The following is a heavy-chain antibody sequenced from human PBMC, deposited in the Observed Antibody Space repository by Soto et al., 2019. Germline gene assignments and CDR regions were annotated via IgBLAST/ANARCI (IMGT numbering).Heavy chain of an antibody. CDR3: AREGESDSSGYYFDY. J-gene: IGHJ4*02. D-gene: IGHD3-22*01. CDR2: ISYDGSNK. V-gene: IGHV3-30-3*01. CDR1: GFTFSSYA. Sequence: QVQLVESGGGVVQPGRSLRLSCAASGFTFSSYAMHWVRQAPGKWLEWVAVISYDGSNKYYADSVKGRFTISRDNSKNTLYLQMNSLRAEDTAVYYCAREGESDSSGYYFDYWGQGTLVTVSS.